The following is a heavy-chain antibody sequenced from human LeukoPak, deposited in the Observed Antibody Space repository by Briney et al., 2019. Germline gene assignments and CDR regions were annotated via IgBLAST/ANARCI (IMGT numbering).Heavy chain of an antibody. D-gene: IGHD2-8*02. V-gene: IGHV3-23*01. CDR2: ISGSGGST. J-gene: IGHJ4*02. Sequence: GGSLRLSCAASGFTFSSYAMSWVRQAPGKGLECVSAISGSGGSTYYADSVKGRFTISRDNSKNTLYLQMNSLKTEDTAVYYCTTAYLVGFFWGQGTLVTVSS. CDR3: TTAYLVGFF. CDR1: GFTFSSYA.